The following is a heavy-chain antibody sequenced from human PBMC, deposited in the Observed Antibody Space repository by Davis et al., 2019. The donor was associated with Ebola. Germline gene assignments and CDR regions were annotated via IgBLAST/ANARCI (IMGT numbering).Heavy chain of an antibody. J-gene: IGHJ4*02. D-gene: IGHD3-22*01. CDR3: ARHYFDSSGDIPLGY. CDR2: IYPSDSDT. V-gene: IGHV5-51*01. Sequence: GESLKISCEGSGYMFSDYWIGWVRQTPGKGLEWMGIIYPSDSDTRYSPSFQDQVTISADKSIDTAYLQWSSLKASDTAMYYCARHYFDSSGDIPLGYWGQGTLVSVSS. CDR1: GYMFSDYW.